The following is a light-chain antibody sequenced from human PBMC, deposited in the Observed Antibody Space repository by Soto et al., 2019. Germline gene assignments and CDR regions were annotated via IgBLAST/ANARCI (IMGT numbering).Light chain of an antibody. CDR2: DVS. Sequence: QSALTQPRSVSGSPGQSVTISCTGTSSDVGAYNYVSWYQRHPGKAPKLIISDVSKRPSGVPDRFSGSKSGNTASLTISGLQADDEATYYCSSYTTSGSFVVFGGGTKLTVL. J-gene: IGLJ2*01. V-gene: IGLV2-11*01. CDR1: SSDVGAYNY. CDR3: SSYTTSGSFVV.